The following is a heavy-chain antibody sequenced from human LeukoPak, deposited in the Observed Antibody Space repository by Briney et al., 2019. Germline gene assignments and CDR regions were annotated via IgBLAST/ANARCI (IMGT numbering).Heavy chain of an antibody. Sequence: SSETLSLTCTVSGGSISSHYWSWLRQPPGKALEWIGYITYSGSTNYDPSLKSRVTISLDTSKAHFSLKLSSVTAADTAMYYCARHRRGDAFDIWGQGTMVTVSS. CDR2: ITYSGST. CDR3: ARHRRGDAFDI. J-gene: IGHJ3*02. CDR1: GGSISSHY. V-gene: IGHV4-59*11. D-gene: IGHD1-26*01.